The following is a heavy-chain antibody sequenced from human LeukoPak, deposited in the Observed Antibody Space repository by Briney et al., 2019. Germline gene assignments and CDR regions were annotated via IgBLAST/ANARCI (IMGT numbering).Heavy chain of an antibody. CDR1: GGSISSYY. CDR3: ASSPVTYYYDSSGYYS. J-gene: IGHJ4*02. Sequence: PSETLSLTCTVSGGSISSYYWSWIRQPPGKGLEWIGYIYYSGSTNYNPSLKSRVTISVDTSENQFSLKLSPVTAADTAVYYCASSPVTYYYDSSGYYSWGQGTLVTVSS. D-gene: IGHD3-22*01. V-gene: IGHV4-59*08. CDR2: IYYSGST.